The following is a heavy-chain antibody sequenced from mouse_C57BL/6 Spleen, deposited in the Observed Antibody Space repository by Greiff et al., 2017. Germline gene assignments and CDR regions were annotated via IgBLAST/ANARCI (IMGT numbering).Heavy chain of an antibody. CDR1: GYAFSSSW. CDR3: ARSRRSDYGSSQYWYFDV. D-gene: IGHD1-1*01. Sequence: VQLQQSGPELVKPGASVKISCKASGYAFSSSWMNWVKQRPGKGLEWIGRIYPGDGDTNYNGKFKGKATLTADKSSSTAYMQLSSLTSEDSAVYFCARSRRSDYGSSQYWYFDVWGTGTTVTVSS. CDR2: IYPGDGDT. J-gene: IGHJ1*03. V-gene: IGHV1-82*01.